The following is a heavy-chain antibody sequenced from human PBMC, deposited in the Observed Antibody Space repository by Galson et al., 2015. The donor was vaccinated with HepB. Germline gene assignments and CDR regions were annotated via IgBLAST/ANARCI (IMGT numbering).Heavy chain of an antibody. J-gene: IGHJ4*02. CDR3: ATPGLDYYDSSGYYNTPMDY. CDR1: GYTLTELS. V-gene: IGHV1-24*01. CDR2: FDPEDGET. D-gene: IGHD3-22*01. Sequence: SVKVSCKVSGYTLTELSMHWVRQAPGKGLEWMGGFDPEDGETIYAQKFQGRVTMTEGTSTDTAYMELSSLRSEDTAVYYCATPGLDYYDSSGYYNTPMDYWGQGTLVTVSS.